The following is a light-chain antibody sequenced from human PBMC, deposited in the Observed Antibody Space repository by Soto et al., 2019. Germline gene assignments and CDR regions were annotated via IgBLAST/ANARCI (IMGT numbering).Light chain of an antibody. J-gene: IGKJ1*01. V-gene: IGKV3-15*01. Sequence: EIVMTQSPATLSVSPWERATLSFVASQSVSSNLAWYQQKPGQAPRLLIFGASTRATGIPVRFSGSGSGTEFTLTISSLQSEDFAVYYCQQYNNWPRTFGQGTKVDIK. CDR3: QQYNNWPRT. CDR2: GAS. CDR1: QSVSSN.